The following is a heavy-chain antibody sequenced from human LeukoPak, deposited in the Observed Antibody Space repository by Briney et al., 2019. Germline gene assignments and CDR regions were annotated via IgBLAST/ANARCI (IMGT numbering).Heavy chain of an antibody. J-gene: IGHJ4*02. CDR1: GYTFTSYG. D-gene: IGHD3-16*02. CDR2: IIPMFGTA. CDR3: ATASYRYYFDY. Sequence: GASVKVSCKASGYTFTSYGISWVRQAPGQGLEWMGGIIPMFGTANYAQKFRDRVRITTDESTTTAYVELSSLRHEDTAVYFCATASYRYYFDYWGQGTLVAVSS. V-gene: IGHV1-69*05.